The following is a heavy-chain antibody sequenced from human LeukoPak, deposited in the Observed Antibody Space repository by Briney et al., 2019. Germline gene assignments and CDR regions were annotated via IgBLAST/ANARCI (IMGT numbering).Heavy chain of an antibody. CDR1: GFTFSSYS. CDR3: AKGRVTTFGVVNTNYAHYYYMDV. Sequence: GGAVRLSCAASGFTFSSYSMSGVRQAPGKGLEGVSSINSRSSYIYYVDAVKGRFTISRDNSKNTVNLQMKSLRVEDTAVYYCAKGRVTTFGVVNTNYAHYYYMDVWGKGTTVTVSS. J-gene: IGHJ6*03. V-gene: IGHV3-21*04. D-gene: IGHD3-3*01. CDR2: INSRSSYI.